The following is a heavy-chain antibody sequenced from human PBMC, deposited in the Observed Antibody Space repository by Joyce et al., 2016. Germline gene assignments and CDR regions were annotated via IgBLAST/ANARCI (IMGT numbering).Heavy chain of an antibody. V-gene: IGHV4-34*01. CDR1: GGSLSGYY. CDR3: ARARRGIILARGEMGEYLQH. D-gene: IGHD3-10*01. J-gene: IGHJ1*01. Sequence: QVQLQEWGAGLLKPSETLSLTCAVYGGSLSGYYWSWLSQAPGKGLKRVGEGNDRVRTNYNPPLKSRDTTSMNPSRNQFSLRLTNVTAADTAVYFCARARRGIILARGEMGEYLQHWGRGTVVIVSS. CDR2: GNDRVRT.